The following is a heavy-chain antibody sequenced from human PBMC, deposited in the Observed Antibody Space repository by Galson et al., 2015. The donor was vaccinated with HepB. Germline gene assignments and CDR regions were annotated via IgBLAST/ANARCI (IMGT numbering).Heavy chain of an antibody. V-gene: IGHV3-48*01. Sequence: SLRLSCAASGFTFSSYSMNWVRQAPGKGLEWVSYISSSSSTIYYADSVKGRFTISRDNAKNSLYLQMNSLRAEDTAVYYCASADYIVVAPRGGAFDIWGQGTMVTVSS. D-gene: IGHD2-21*01. CDR1: GFTFSSYS. J-gene: IGHJ3*02. CDR3: ASADYIVVAPRGGAFDI. CDR2: ISSSSSTI.